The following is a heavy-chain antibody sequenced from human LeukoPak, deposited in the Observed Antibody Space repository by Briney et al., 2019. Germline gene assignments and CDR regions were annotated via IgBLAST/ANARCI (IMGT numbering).Heavy chain of an antibody. Sequence: GGSLRLSCSASGFTFSSYAMHWVRQAPGKGLEYVSAISSNGGSTYYTDSVKGRFAISRDNAKNTLYLQMSSLRAEDTAVHYCVKGVVVAASVWEYFQHWGQGTLVTVSS. J-gene: IGHJ1*01. CDR2: ISSNGGST. D-gene: IGHD2-15*01. V-gene: IGHV3-64D*06. CDR1: GFTFSSYA. CDR3: VKGVVVAASVWEYFQH.